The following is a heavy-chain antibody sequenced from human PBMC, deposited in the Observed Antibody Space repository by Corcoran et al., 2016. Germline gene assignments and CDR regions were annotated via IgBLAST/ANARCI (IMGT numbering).Heavy chain of an antibody. V-gene: IGHV1-69*01. Sequence: QVQLVQSGAEVKKPGSSVKVSCKASGGTFSSYAISWVRQAPGQGLEWMGGIIPLFGTANYAQKFQGRVTITADESTSTAYMELSSLRSEDTAVYYCARVYCSGGSCYHTPDYWGQGTLVTVSS. CDR2: IIPLFGTA. CDR1: GGTFSSYA. CDR3: ARVYCSGGSCYHTPDY. D-gene: IGHD2-15*01. J-gene: IGHJ4*02.